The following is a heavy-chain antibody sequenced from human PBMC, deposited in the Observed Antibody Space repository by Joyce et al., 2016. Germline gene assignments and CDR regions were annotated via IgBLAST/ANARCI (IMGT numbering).Heavy chain of an antibody. V-gene: IGHV4-39*01. D-gene: IGHD3-3*01. Sequence: QLQLQESGPGLVKPSETLSLTCSVSGGSVSSNSYYWGWIRQPPGKGLEWIGSIFYSGSTYYNPPLKSRVTISVDTSKNQFSLKLRSVTAADSAVYYCALVYYDFWSGFHPSYWGQGTLVTVSS. CDR3: ALVYYDFWSGFHPSY. CDR2: IFYSGST. J-gene: IGHJ4*02. CDR1: GGSVSSNSYY.